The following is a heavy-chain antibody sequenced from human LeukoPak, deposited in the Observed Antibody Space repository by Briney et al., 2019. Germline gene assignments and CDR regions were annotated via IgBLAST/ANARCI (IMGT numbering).Heavy chain of an antibody. CDR1: GFSFSRYW. CDR2: IESDGSTT. V-gene: IGHV3-74*01. CDR3: AREIDYFYYYMDV. J-gene: IGHJ6*03. Sequence: TGGSLRLSCAAAGFSFSRYWMHWVRQAPGKGLVWVARIESDGSTTRYADSVKGRFTISRDNAKNTLYLQMNSLRTEDTAMYHCAREIDYFYYYMDVWGKGTTVTVSS.